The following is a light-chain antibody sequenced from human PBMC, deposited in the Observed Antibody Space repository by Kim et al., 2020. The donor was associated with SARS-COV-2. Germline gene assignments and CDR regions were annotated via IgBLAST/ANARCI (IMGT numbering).Light chain of an antibody. V-gene: IGLV2-18*02. Sequence: GQSVTISCTGTSSDIGFYNRVSWYQQPPGTAPKLLIYEVTKRPSGVPDRFSGSKSGNTASLTISGLQAEDEADYYCSSYTSSISWVFGGGTKVTVL. CDR3: SSYTSSISWV. CDR2: EVT. CDR1: SSDIGFYNR. J-gene: IGLJ3*02.